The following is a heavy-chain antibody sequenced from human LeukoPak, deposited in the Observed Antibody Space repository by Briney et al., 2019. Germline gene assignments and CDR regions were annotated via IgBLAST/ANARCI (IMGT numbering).Heavy chain of an antibody. V-gene: IGHV3-30*18. CDR1: GFTFSSYG. CDR2: ISYDGSNK. J-gene: IGHJ4*02. CDR3: AKGYYYDSSGYYQHFDY. D-gene: IGHD3-22*01. Sequence: QPGRSLRLSCAASGFTFSSYGMHWVRQAPGKGLERVALISYDGSNKYYADSVKGRFTISRDNSKNTLYLQMNSLRAEDTAVYYCAKGYYYDSSGYYQHFDYWGQGTLVTVSS.